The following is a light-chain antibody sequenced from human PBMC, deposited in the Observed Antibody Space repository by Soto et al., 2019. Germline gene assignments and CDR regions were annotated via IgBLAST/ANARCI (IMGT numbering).Light chain of an antibody. J-gene: IGKJ1*01. CDR1: QGTSSY. V-gene: IGKV1-9*01. CDR2: GAS. CDR3: QQLNSYPRT. Sequence: DIQLTQSPSFLSASVGDRVTITCRASQGTSSYLAWYQQKPGKAPKLLIYGASTLQSGVPSRFSGSGSGTEFTITSSSLKPEDFSTYYFQQLNSYPRTFGQGTKVEIK.